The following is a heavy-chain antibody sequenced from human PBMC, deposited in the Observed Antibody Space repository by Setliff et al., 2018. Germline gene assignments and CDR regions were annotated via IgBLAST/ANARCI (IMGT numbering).Heavy chain of an antibody. V-gene: IGHV5-51*01. CDR1: GYSFTSYW. D-gene: IGHD6-19*01. Sequence: GESLKISCKGSGYSFTSYWIGWVRQMPGKGLEWMGIIYPGDSDTRYSPSFQGQVTISADKSISTAYLQWSSLKASDTAMYYCARATGYSSGWYYYYYGMDVWGQGTTVTVS. J-gene: IGHJ6*02. CDR3: ARATGYSSGWYYYYYGMDV. CDR2: IYPGDSDT.